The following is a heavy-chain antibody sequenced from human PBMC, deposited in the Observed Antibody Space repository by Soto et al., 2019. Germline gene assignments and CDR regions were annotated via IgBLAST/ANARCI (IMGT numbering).Heavy chain of an antibody. CDR1: GGSSSSYY. D-gene: IGHD6-19*01. CDR3: GAVASSADFYGKDV. CDR2: VYHSGGT. J-gene: IGHJ6*02. Sequence: QVQLQQWGAGLLKPSETLSLTCAVYGGSSSSYYWSWICQPPGKGLEWIGEVYHSGGTNYNPSLKSRVTISEDTSKNQFSLMLKSVTAADTAVYYCGAVASSADFYGKDVWGQGTTVTVSS. V-gene: IGHV4-34*02.